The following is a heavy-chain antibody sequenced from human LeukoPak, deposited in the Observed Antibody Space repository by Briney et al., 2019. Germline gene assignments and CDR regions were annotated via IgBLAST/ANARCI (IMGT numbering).Heavy chain of an antibody. V-gene: IGHV3-21*01. J-gene: IGHJ6*03. CDR3: ARSGEVGNWNYVATNHYYYYMDV. Sequence: GGSLRLSCAASGFTFSSYGMTWVRQAPGKGLEWVSSISSSSSYIYYADSVKGRFTISRDNAKNSLYLQMNSLRAEDTAVYYCARSGEVGNWNYVATNHYYYYMDVWGKGTTVTVSS. CDR1: GFTFSSYG. D-gene: IGHD1-7*01. CDR2: ISSSSSYI.